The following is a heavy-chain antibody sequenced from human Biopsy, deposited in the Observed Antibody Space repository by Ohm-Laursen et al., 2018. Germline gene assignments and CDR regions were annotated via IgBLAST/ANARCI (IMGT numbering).Heavy chain of an antibody. CDR1: SGSFSSNY. J-gene: IGHJ5*02. D-gene: IGHD3-3*01. Sequence: SETLSLTCTVYSGSFSSNYWTWIRQPPGKGLEWIGEITHSGYTNYNPSLKSRVTVSVDTSKNRFSLKLSSVTAADTAVYYCARHDLSDFWSGYPNFFDRWGQGTLVTVSS. CDR2: ITHSGYT. CDR3: ARHDLSDFWSGYPNFFDR. V-gene: IGHV4-34*01.